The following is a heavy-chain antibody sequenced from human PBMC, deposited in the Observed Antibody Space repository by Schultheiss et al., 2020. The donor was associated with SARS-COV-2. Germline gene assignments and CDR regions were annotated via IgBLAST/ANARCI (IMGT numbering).Heavy chain of an antibody. CDR1: GGSISNYY. CDR3: ARGVTRQFDP. V-gene: IGHV4-59*01. D-gene: IGHD4-23*01. CDR2: IYYSGST. J-gene: IGHJ5*02. Sequence: SETLSLTCTVSGGSISNYYWSWIRQPPGKGLEWIGYIYYSGSTNYNPSLKSRVTISVDTSKNQFSLKLSSVTAADTAVYYCARGVTRQFDPWGQGTLVTVSS.